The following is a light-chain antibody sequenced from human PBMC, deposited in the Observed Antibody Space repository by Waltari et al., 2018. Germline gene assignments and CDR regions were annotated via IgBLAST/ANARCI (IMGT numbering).Light chain of an antibody. CDR2: KAS. J-gene: IGKJ1*01. Sequence: DIQMTQSPSTLSASVGDSVTITCRAGQSVSEWLAWYQQKPGRAPDLLIYKASTLERGVSSRFRSSGSGTEFTLTINSLQPDDFATYYCQQYDSYPVTFGQGTKVEIK. V-gene: IGKV1-5*03. CDR3: QQYDSYPVT. CDR1: QSVSEW.